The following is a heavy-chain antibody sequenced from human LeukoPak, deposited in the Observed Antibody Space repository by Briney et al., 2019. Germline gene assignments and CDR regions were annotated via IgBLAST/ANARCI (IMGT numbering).Heavy chain of an antibody. CDR3: AEEGLWFGELLYNWYFDL. V-gene: IGHV3-30*18. CDR1: GFTFSGYG. D-gene: IGHD3-10*01. Sequence: PGRSLRLSCAASGFTFSGYGMHWVRQAPGKGLEWVAVISYDGSNKYYADSVKGRFTLSRDNSKNTQYLQMNSLRAEDTAVYYCAEEGLWFGELLYNWYFDLWGRGTLVTVSS. CDR2: ISYDGSNK. J-gene: IGHJ2*01.